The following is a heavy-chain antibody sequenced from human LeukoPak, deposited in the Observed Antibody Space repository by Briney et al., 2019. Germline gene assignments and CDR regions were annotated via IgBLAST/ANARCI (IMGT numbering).Heavy chain of an antibody. Sequence: GGSLRLSCAASGFTFSSYSMNWVRQAPGKGLEWVSSISSSGSYIYYADSVKGRFTISRDNAKNSLYLQMNSLRAEDTAVYYCARGTYYYDSSGYYHSWGQGTLVTVSS. CDR2: ISSSGSYI. V-gene: IGHV3-21*01. CDR3: ARGTYYYDSSGYYHS. J-gene: IGHJ4*02. CDR1: GFTFSSYS. D-gene: IGHD3-22*01.